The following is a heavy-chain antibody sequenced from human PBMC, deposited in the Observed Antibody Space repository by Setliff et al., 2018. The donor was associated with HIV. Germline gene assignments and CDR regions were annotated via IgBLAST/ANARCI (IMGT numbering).Heavy chain of an antibody. CDR2: IHHTGHI. D-gene: IGHD4-17*01. V-gene: IGHV4-34*01. J-gene: IGHJ4*02. CDR3: ARFGVTPMTTRDY. Sequence: PSETLSLTCAFYGASFTDYYWNWIRQPPGKGLEWIGEIHHTGHINYSPSFKSRVTMSLDMSTNQFSLKMASMTAADSAVYYCARFGVTPMTTRDYWGQGTQVTVSS. CDR1: GASFTDYY.